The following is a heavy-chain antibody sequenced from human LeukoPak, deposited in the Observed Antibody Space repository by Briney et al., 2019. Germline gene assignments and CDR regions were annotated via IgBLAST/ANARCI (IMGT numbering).Heavy chain of an antibody. CDR1: GFTFSTYA. CDR2: VSGGGGTT. V-gene: IGHV3-23*01. J-gene: IGHJ4*02. CDR3: AKPYYGSGSYFSRGFDY. Sequence: PGGSLRLSCAASGFTFSTYAMSWVRQAPGKGLEWVSVVSGGGGTTYYADTVKGRFTISRDSSRKTLYLQMNSLRAEDTAVYYCAKPYYGSGSYFSRGFDYWGQGTLVTVSS. D-gene: IGHD3-10*01.